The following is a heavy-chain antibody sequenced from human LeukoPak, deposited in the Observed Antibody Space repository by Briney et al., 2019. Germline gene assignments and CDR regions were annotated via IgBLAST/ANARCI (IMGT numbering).Heavy chain of an antibody. Sequence: SETLSLTCAVYGGSFSGYYWSWIRQPPGKGLEWIGEINHSGSTNYNPSLKSRVTMSVDTSKHQFSLKLSSVTAAGTAVYYCARLPYCSGGSCYFDYWGQGTLVTVSS. CDR3: ARLPYCSGGSCYFDY. D-gene: IGHD2-15*01. V-gene: IGHV4-34*01. CDR1: GGSFSGYY. J-gene: IGHJ4*02. CDR2: INHSGST.